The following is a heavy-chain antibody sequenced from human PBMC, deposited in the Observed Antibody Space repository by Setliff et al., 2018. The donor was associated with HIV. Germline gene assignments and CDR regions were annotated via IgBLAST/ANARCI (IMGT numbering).Heavy chain of an antibody. CDR1: GFTFSSYE. J-gene: IGHJ5*02. D-gene: IGHD5-18*01. V-gene: IGHV3-48*03. CDR2: ISSRGTTI. CDR3: ARAMVAGSGYWFDP. Sequence: GGSVRLSCATSGFTFSSYEMNWVRQAPGKGPEWVSYISSRGTTIYYADSVQGRFTISRDNAKNSPYLQMNSLRAEDTAVYYCARAMVAGSGYWFDPWGQGTLVTVSS.